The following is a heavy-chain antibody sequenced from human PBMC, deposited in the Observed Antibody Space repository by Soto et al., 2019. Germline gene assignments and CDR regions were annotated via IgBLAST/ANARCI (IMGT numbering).Heavy chain of an antibody. CDR2: ISTFNGNT. Sequence: QVHLVQSGAEVKKPGASVTVSCKASGYTFTNYGINWVRQAPGHGHEWMGWISTFNGNTKFAQRLQGRVTMTRDTSTSTVYMDLQSLRSDDTAVYFCARETGGDNYGPGGFDIWGQGTIVTVSS. V-gene: IGHV1-18*01. CDR1: GYTFTNYG. CDR3: ARETGGDNYGPGGFDI. D-gene: IGHD5-18*01. J-gene: IGHJ3*02.